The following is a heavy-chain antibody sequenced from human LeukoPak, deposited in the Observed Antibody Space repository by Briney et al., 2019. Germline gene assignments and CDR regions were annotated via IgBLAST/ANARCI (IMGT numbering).Heavy chain of an antibody. CDR1: GFTFSRYG. CDR3: AKRYYYGSGSYSIDY. D-gene: IGHD3-10*01. Sequence: GRSLRLSCAASGFTFSRYGMHWVRQAPGKGREWVAVTSYDGSEKYYADAVKGRFTISRENSKKTLYLQMNSMRAEDTAVYYCAKRYYYGSGSYSIDYWGQGTLVTVSS. CDR2: TSYDGSEK. J-gene: IGHJ4*02. V-gene: IGHV3-30*18.